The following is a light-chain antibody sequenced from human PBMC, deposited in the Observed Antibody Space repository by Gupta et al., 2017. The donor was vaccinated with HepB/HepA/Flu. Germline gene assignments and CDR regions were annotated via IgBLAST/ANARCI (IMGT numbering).Light chain of an antibody. Sequence: EIVMTQSPATLSVSPGERATLSCRARQSVGYNLAWYQHKPGQAPRHLIYGASTRANGITAKFSGSGGGTDVNLTISSHQSEDCGVYYCQHENKGPPHWTFGQWTKVEV. CDR3: QHENKGPPHWT. V-gene: IGKV3-15*01. CDR1: QSVGYN. J-gene: IGKJ1*01. CDR2: GAS.